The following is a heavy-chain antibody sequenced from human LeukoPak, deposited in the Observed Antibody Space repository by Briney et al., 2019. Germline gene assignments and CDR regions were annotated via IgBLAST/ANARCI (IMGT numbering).Heavy chain of an antibody. D-gene: IGHD1-26*01. CDR1: GGSISSGSYY. CDR3: AREGSGSY. Sequence: ASETLSLTRTVAGGSISSGSYYWSWIRQPAGKGLEWIGRIYTGGSTNYNPSLKSRVTISVDTSKNQFSLKLTSVTAADTAVYYCAREGSGSYWGQGTLVTVSS. J-gene: IGHJ4*02. CDR2: IYTGGST. V-gene: IGHV4-61*02.